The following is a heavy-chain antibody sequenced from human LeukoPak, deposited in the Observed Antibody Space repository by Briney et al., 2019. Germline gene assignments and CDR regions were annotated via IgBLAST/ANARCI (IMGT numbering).Heavy chain of an antibody. Sequence: GGSLRLSCAASGFTFGDYVMTWVRQAPGKGLEWVSTISSGSSYIRYAESVKDRFTISRDNAKNSLYLQMNSLRVEDTAVYYCVRDRPLSKSGTGIWGQGTLVTVSS. V-gene: IGHV3-21*01. CDR1: GFTFGDYV. CDR2: ISSGSSYI. D-gene: IGHD1-14*01. J-gene: IGHJ4*02. CDR3: VRDRPLSKSGTGI.